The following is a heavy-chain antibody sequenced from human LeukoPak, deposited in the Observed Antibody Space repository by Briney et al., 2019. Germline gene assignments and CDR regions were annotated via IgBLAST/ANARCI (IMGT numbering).Heavy chain of an antibody. D-gene: IGHD6-6*01. CDR3: AKGSSAVRPYYFDY. CDR1: GFTFSNYA. J-gene: IGHJ4*02. CDR2: ISGGGDST. Sequence: GGSLRLSCAASGFTFSNYAMSWVRQAPGKGLEWLSAISGGGDSTWYADSVKGRFTISRDNSKSTLSLQMNSLRAEDTTLYYCAKGSSAVRPYYFDYWGQGILVTVSS. V-gene: IGHV3-23*01.